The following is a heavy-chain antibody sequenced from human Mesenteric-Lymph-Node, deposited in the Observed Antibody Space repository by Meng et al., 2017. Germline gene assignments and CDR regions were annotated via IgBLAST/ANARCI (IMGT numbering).Heavy chain of an antibody. J-gene: IGHJ5*02. V-gene: IGHV3-66*02. CDR3: ARGGDASSWNWFGP. D-gene: IGHD2-21*02. CDR1: GVTVCSNY. Sequence: LVEPGGGVLEEAASLPPSCAVSGVTVCSNYVVWVSQDPGKGLGWVSINYTRGDSYYTDSVQGRFTVSRDHSTNKLFLQMNSLRIEDTAIYYCARGGDASSWNWFGPWGQGTLVTVSS. CDR2: NYTRGDS.